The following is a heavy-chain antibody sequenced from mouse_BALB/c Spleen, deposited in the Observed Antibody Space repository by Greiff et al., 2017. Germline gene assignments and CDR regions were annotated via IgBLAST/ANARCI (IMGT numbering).Heavy chain of an antibody. V-gene: IGHV1S29*02. CDR1: GYTFTDYN. D-gene: IGHD2-4*01. Sequence: VQLQQSGPELVKPGASVKISCKASGYTFTDYNMHWVKQSHGKSLEWIGYIYPYNGGTGYNQKFKSKATLTVDNSSSTAYMELRSLTSEDSAVYYCARHDYDVGYAMDYWGQGTSVTVSS. CDR2: IYPYNGGT. CDR3: ARHDYDVGYAMDY. J-gene: IGHJ4*01.